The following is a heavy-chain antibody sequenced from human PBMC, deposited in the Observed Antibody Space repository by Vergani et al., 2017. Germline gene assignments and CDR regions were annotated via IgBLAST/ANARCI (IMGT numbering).Heavy chain of an antibody. J-gene: IGHJ5*02. CDR3: ASPGRGWFDP. CDR1: GGSFSGYY. V-gene: IGHV4-34*01. D-gene: IGHD3-10*01. Sequence: QVQLQQWGAGLLKPSETLSLTCAVYGGSFSGYYWSWIRQPPGKGLVWIGEINHSGSTNYNPSLKSRVTISVDTSKNQFSLKLSSVTAADTAVYYCASPGRGWFDPWGQGTLVTVSS. CDR2: INHSGST.